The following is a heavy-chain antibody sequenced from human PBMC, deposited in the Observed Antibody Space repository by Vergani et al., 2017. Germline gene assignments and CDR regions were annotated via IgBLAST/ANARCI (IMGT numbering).Heavy chain of an antibody. J-gene: IGHJ4*02. CDR2: ISSSSSYI. CDR1: GFTFSSYG. CDR3: ARMTKSPIAAAGFVDY. D-gene: IGHD6-13*01. Sequence: VQLVESGGGVVQPGRSLRLSCAASGFTFSSYGMHWVRQAPGKGLEWVSSISSSSSYIYYADSVKGRFTISRDNAKNSLYLQMNSLRAEDTAVYYCARMTKSPIAAAGFVDYWGQGTLVTVSS. V-gene: IGHV3-21*01.